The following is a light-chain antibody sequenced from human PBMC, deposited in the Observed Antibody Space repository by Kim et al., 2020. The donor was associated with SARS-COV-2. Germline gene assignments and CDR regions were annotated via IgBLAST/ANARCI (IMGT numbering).Light chain of an antibody. CDR3: SSYAGSNNLL. J-gene: IGLJ2*01. CDR1: SSDVGGFNY. Sequence: GQSVTISCTGTSSDVGGFNYVSWYQQHPGKAPKVMIYEVSKRPSGVPDRFSGSKSGNTASLTVSGLQAEDEADYYCSSYAGSNNLLFGGGTKLTVL. CDR2: EVS. V-gene: IGLV2-8*01.